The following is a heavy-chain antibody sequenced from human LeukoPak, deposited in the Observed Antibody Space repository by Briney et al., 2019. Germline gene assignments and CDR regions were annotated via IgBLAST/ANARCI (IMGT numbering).Heavy chain of an antibody. CDR3: ARDLGGEMATIDY. J-gene: IGHJ4*02. Sequence: GGSLRLSWAASGFTFSSFWMSWVRQAPGKGLEWVANIKQDGSEKDYVDSVKGRFTISRDNAKNSLYLQMNSLRAEDTAVYYCARDLGGEMATIDYWGQGTLVTVSS. V-gene: IGHV3-7*01. D-gene: IGHD5-24*01. CDR1: GFTFSSFW. CDR2: IKQDGSEK.